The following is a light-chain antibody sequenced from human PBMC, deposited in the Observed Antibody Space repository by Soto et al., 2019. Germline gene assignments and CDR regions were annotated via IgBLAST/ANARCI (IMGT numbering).Light chain of an antibody. Sequence: EIVMTQSPATLSVSPGEGATLSCRARQSVSSNLAWYQLKPGQAPRLLIYDASTRATGIPARFSGSGSGTEFTLTISSLQSEDFAVYYCQQYNNWPRTFGQGTKVEIQ. J-gene: IGKJ1*01. CDR1: QSVSSN. V-gene: IGKV3-15*01. CDR3: QQYNNWPRT. CDR2: DAS.